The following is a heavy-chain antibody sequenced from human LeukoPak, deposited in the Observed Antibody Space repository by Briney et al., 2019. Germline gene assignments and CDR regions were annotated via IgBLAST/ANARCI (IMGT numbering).Heavy chain of an antibody. CDR1: GFTFSSYA. Sequence: PGGSLRLSCSASGFTFSSYAMHWVRQAPGKGLEYVSAISSNGGSTYYADSVKGRFTISRDNSKNTLCLQMSSLRAEDTAVYYCARAPRYCCGGSCYWSAFDIWGQGTMVSVSS. V-gene: IGHV3-64D*06. CDR3: ARAPRYCCGGSCYWSAFDI. CDR2: ISSNGGST. J-gene: IGHJ3*02. D-gene: IGHD2-15*01.